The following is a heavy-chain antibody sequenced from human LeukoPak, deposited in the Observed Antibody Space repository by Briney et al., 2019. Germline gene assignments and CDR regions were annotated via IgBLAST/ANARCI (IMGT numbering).Heavy chain of an antibody. CDR3: AKGYSISSSFDY. V-gene: IGHV3-23*01. CDR2: ISASGGTT. Sequence: GVSLSLSCAASGFTFSSHVMIWARQAPGKGLEWVSAISASGGTTYYADSVKGRFTISRDNSKNTLYLEMNSLRAEDTAIYYCAKGYSISSSFDYWGQGTLVTVSS. J-gene: IGHJ4*02. CDR1: GFTFSSHV. D-gene: IGHD6-6*01.